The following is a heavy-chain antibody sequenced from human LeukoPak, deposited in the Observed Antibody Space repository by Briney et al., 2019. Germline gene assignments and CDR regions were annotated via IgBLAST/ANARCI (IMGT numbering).Heavy chain of an antibody. CDR3: ARGPQYYDFWSGYYDY. CDR2: IIPIVGTA. Sequence: SVKVSCKASGGTFSSYSSSWVRQAPGQGLEWMGGIIPIVGTANYAQKFQGRVTIPTDESTSTAYVELSSLRSEDTAVYYCARGPQYYDFWSGYYDYWGQGTLVTVSS. D-gene: IGHD3-3*01. J-gene: IGHJ4*02. CDR1: GGTFSSYS. V-gene: IGHV1-69*05.